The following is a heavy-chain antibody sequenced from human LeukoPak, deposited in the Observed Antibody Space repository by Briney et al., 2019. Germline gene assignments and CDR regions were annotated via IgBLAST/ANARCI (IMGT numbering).Heavy chain of an antibody. J-gene: IGHJ4*02. CDR1: GYTFTSYY. CDR3: ARGEYDILTGYYNYFDY. CDR2: FNPSGGST. V-gene: IGHV1-46*01. D-gene: IGHD3-9*01. Sequence: ASVKVSCKASGYTFTSYYMHWVRQAPGQGLEWMGVFNPSGGSTSYAQKFQGRVTMTRDTSTSTVYMELSSLRPEDTAVYYCARGEYDILTGYYNYFDYWGQGTLVTVSS.